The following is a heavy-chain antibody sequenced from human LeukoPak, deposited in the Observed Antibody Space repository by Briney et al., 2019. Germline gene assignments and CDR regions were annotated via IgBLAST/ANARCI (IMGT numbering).Heavy chain of an antibody. CDR3: ARGAFYSSSWYAFYYYYGMDV. J-gene: IGHJ6*02. Sequence: ASVTVSCKASGYTFTSYDINWVRQATGQGLEWMGWMNPNSGNTGYAQKFQGRVTMTRNTSISTAYMELSSLKSEDTAVYYCARGAFYSSSWYAFYYYYGMDVWGQGTTVTVSS. CDR2: MNPNSGNT. V-gene: IGHV1-8*01. CDR1: GYTFTSYD. D-gene: IGHD6-13*01.